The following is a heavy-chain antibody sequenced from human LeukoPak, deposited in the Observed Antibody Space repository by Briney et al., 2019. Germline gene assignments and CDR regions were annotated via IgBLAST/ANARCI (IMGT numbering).Heavy chain of an antibody. D-gene: IGHD5-12*01. V-gene: IGHV4-39*01. CDR3: ARGRGYIDY. CDR2: IYYSGST. CDR1: GGSISSSSYY. Sequence: PSETLSLTCTVSGGSISSSSYYWGWIRQPPGKGLEWIGSIYYSGSTYYNPSLKSRVTISVDTPKNQFSLKLSSVTAADTAVYYCARGRGYIDYWGQGTLVTVSS. J-gene: IGHJ4*02.